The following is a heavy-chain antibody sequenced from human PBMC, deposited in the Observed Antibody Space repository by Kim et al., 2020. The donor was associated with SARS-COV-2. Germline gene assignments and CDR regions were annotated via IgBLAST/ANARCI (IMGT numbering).Heavy chain of an antibody. CDR3: AKDQKYYDFWSGYFSGLDDAKNYYYYGMDV. Sequence: GGSLRLSCAASGFTFSSYGMHWVRQAPGKGLEWVAVISYDGSNKYYADSVKGRFTISRDNSKNTLYLQMNSLRAEDTAVYYRAKDQKYYDFWSGYFSGLDDAKNYYYYGMDVWGQGTTVTVSS. V-gene: IGHV3-30*18. CDR1: GFTFSSYG. D-gene: IGHD3-3*01. CDR2: ISYDGSNK. J-gene: IGHJ6*02.